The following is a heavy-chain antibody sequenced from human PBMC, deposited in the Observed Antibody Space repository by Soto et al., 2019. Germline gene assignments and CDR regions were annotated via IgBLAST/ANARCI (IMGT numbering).Heavy chain of an antibody. D-gene: IGHD2-2*01. CDR1: GGSISSSSYS. Sequence: SETLSLTCTVSGGSISSSSYSWGWIRQPPGKGPEWIGTFYYSGSTYYNPSLKSRVTISVDTTKNQFFLKLNSVTAADTAVYYCSRVQGYCIATRCSRHYRLAFWGQGSTVTVSS. J-gene: IGHJ6*02. V-gene: IGHV4-39*01. CDR2: FYYSGST. CDR3: SRVQGYCIATRCSRHYRLAF.